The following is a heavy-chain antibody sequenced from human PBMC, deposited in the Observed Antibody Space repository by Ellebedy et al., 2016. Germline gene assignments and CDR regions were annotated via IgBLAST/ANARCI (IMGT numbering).Heavy chain of an antibody. D-gene: IGHD5-12*01. CDR3: ARDRGYSGLYFDY. J-gene: IGHJ4*02. Sequence: GGSLRLXXAASGFTFSSYAMSWVRQAPGKGLEWVSAISGSGGSTYYADSVKGRFTISRDNSKNTLYLQMNSLRAEDTAVYYCARDRGYSGLYFDYWGQGTLVTVSS. CDR1: GFTFSSYA. CDR2: ISGSGGST. V-gene: IGHV3-23*01.